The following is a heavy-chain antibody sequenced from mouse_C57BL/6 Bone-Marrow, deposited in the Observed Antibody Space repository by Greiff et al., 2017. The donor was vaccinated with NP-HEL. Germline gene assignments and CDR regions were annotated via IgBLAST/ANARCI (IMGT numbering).Heavy chain of an antibody. J-gene: IGHJ3*01. CDR1: GFSFNTYA. V-gene: IGHV10-1*01. Sequence: EVQLVESGGGLVQPKGSLKLSCAASGFSFNTYAMNWVRQAPGKGLEWVARIRSKSNNYATYYADSVKDRFTISRDDSESMLYLQMNNLKTEDTAMYYCVRRGGTGWFAYWGQGTLVTVSA. CDR3: VRRGGTGWFAY. D-gene: IGHD1-1*02. CDR2: IRSKSNNYAT.